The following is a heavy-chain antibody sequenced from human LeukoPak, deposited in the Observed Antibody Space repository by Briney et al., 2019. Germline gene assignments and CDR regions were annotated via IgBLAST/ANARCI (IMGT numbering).Heavy chain of an antibody. CDR1: GYTFTSYD. V-gene: IGHV1-8*01. Sequence: ASVKVSCKASGYTFTSYDFNWVRQATGQRPEWMGWMSPNSGDTGYAQKFQDRVTMTRNTSISTAYMELSSLRSDDTAVYYCARGPPNWGYDYWGPGTLVTVPS. J-gene: IGHJ4*02. CDR3: ARGPPNWGYDY. CDR2: MSPNSGDT. D-gene: IGHD7-27*01.